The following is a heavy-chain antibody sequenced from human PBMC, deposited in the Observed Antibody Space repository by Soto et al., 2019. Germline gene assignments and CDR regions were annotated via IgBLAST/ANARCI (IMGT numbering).Heavy chain of an antibody. J-gene: IGHJ5*02. CDR2: MNPGSGDT. D-gene: IGHD3-16*01. Sequence: ASVKVSCKASGYFFTNNDVSWVRQATGQGLEWMGWMNPGSGDTGYAQKFQGRVTMTRDVSIATAYMELSSLRSDDTAIYYCARMETFGSLNWFDPWGQGTLVTVSS. CDR3: ARMETFGSLNWFDP. V-gene: IGHV1-8*01. CDR1: GYFFTNND.